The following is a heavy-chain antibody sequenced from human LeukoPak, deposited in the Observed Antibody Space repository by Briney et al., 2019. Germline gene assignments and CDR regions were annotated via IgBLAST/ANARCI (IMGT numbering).Heavy chain of an antibody. CDR2: INPNSGGT. J-gene: IGHJ4*02. CDR3: ARDPQLYYYDSSGSKNFDY. Sequence: ASVKVSCKASGYTFAGYYMHWVRQGPGQGLEWMGWINPNSGGTNYAQKFQGRVTMTRDTSISTAYMELSRLRSDDTAVYYCARDPQLYYYDSSGSKNFDYWGQGTLVTVSS. D-gene: IGHD3-22*01. CDR1: GYTFAGYY. V-gene: IGHV1-2*02.